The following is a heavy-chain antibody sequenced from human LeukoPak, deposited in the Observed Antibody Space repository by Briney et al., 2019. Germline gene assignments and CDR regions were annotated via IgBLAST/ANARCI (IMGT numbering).Heavy chain of an antibody. Sequence: GGSLRLSCAASGFTVSSNYMSWVRQAPGKGLEWVANIKQDGSEKYYVDSVKGRFTISRDNAKNSLYLQMNSLRAEDTAVYYCARESGWYSFDYWGQGTLVTVSS. D-gene: IGHD6-19*01. V-gene: IGHV3-7*01. CDR3: ARESGWYSFDY. J-gene: IGHJ4*02. CDR1: GFTVSSNY. CDR2: IKQDGSEK.